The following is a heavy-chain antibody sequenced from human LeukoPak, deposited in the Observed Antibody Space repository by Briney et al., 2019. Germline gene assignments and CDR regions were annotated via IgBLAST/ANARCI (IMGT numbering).Heavy chain of an antibody. V-gene: IGHV3-15*01. D-gene: IGHD3-9*01. Sequence: GGPLRLSCAASGFTFSNAWMSWVRQAPGKGLEWVGRIKSKTDGGTTDYAAPVKGRFTISRDDSKNTLYLQMNSLKTEDTAVYYCTTAGYFDWLSYYFDYWGQGTLVTVSS. CDR1: GFTFSNAW. CDR2: IKSKTDGGTT. CDR3: TTAGYFDWLSYYFDY. J-gene: IGHJ4*02.